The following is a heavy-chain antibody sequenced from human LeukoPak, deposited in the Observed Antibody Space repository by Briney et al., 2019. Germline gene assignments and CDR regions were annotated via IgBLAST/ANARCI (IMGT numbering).Heavy chain of an antibody. CDR1: GYTFTSNY. V-gene: IGHV1-46*01. J-gene: IGHJ3*02. CDR3: ARLMRRMRASAGAFDI. D-gene: IGHD2-15*01. Sequence: GASVKVSCKAFGYTFTSNYMHWVRQAPGQGPEWMGVISPSGGSTTYAQKFQGRVTITADESTSTAYMELSSLRSEDTAVYYCARLMRRMRASAGAFDIWGQGTMVTVSS. CDR2: ISPSGGST.